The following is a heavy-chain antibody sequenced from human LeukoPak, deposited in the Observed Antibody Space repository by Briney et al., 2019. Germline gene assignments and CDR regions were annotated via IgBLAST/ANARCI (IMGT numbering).Heavy chain of an antibody. Sequence: GASVKVSCKASGYTFTGYYMHWVRQAPGQGLEWMGWINPNSGGTNYAQKFQGRVTMTRDTSISTAYMELSRLRSDDTAVYYCARDHDTTGYYFFNYWGQGTLVTVSS. CDR2: INPNSGGT. CDR3: ARDHDTTGYYFFNY. J-gene: IGHJ4*02. CDR1: GYTFTGYY. V-gene: IGHV1-2*02. D-gene: IGHD2-2*03.